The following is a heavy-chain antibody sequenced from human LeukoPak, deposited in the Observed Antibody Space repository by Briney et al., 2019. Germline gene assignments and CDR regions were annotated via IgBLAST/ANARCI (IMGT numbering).Heavy chain of an antibody. V-gene: IGHV4-34*01. D-gene: IGHD3-22*01. CDR1: GGSFSGYY. CDR2: INHSGST. CDR3: ARGADYDSSGYPDAFDI. Sequence: SETLSLTCAVYGGSFSGYYWSWIRQPPGKGLEWIGEINHSGSTNYNPSLKSRVTISVDTPKNQFSLKLSSVTAADTAVYYCARGADYDSSGYPDAFDIWGQGTMVTVSS. J-gene: IGHJ3*02.